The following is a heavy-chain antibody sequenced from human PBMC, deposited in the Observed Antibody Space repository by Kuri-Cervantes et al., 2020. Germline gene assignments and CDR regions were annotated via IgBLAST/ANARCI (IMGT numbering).Heavy chain of an antibody. Sequence: GESLKISCAASGFNFNSYSMNWVRQAPGKGLEWVATIKQDGSEKYYADSVKGRFTISRDNAKNSLYLQMNSLRAEDTAVYYCARRRYYYYYMDVWGKGTTVAVSS. CDR2: IKQDGSEK. CDR1: GFNFNSYS. V-gene: IGHV3-7*01. CDR3: ARRRYYYYYMDV. J-gene: IGHJ6*03.